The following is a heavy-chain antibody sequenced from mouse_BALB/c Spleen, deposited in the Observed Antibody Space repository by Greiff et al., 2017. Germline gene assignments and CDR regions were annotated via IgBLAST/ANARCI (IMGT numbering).Heavy chain of an antibody. J-gene: IGHJ4*01. CDR3: AREEEPGHYYAMDY. CDR1: GFSLTGYG. CDR2: IWGDGST. D-gene: IGHD3-3*01. Sequence: VKLQESGPGLVAPSQSLSITCTVSGFSLTGYGVNWVRQPPGKGLEWLGMIWGDGSTDYNSALKSRLSISKDNSKSQVFLKMNSLQTDDTARYYCAREEEPGHYYAMDYWGQGTSVTVSS. V-gene: IGHV2-6-7*01.